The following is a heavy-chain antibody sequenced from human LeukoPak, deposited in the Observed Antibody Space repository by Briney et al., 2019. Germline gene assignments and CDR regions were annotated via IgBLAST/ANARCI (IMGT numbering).Heavy chain of an antibody. CDR1: GYTFTGYY. D-gene: IGHD3-22*01. Sequence: ASVKVSCKASGYTFTGYYMHWVRQAPGQGLEWMGWINPNSGGTNYAQKFQGRVTMTRDTSISTAYMELSRLRSDDTAVYYCARETDLKTYYYDSSGYWDYWGQGTLVTVSS. CDR2: INPNSGGT. J-gene: IGHJ4*02. V-gene: IGHV1-2*02. CDR3: ARETDLKTYYYDSSGYWDY.